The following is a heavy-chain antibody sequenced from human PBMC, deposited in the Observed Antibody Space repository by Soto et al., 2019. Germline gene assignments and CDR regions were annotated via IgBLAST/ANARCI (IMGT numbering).Heavy chain of an antibody. CDR3: ARDRGRTVTTSYYQYYGMDV. CDR2: ISYSGST. Sequence: QVQLQESGPGLVKPSQTLSLTCTVSGGSISSGGYYWSWIRQHPGKGLEWIGYISYSGSTNYNPSRKSRFTISLDTSKNLFSRKLSSVTAADTAVYYCARDRGRTVTTSYYQYYGMDVWGQGTTVTVSS. D-gene: IGHD4-17*01. CDR1: GGSISSGGYY. J-gene: IGHJ6*02. V-gene: IGHV4-31*03.